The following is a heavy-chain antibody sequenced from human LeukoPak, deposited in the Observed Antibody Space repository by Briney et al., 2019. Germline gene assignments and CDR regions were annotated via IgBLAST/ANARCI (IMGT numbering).Heavy chain of an antibody. J-gene: IGHJ5*02. CDR2: IHPSSGST. CDR1: GYTFTRYY. Sequence: GASVKVSCKASGYTFTRYYMHWVRQAPGQGLEWMGIIHPSSGSTSYAQKFEGRVTLTRDTSTSTVYMELISLRSEDTAVYYCARDSSTSSLADPWGQGTPVTVSS. V-gene: IGHV1-46*01. CDR3: ARDSSTSSLADP. D-gene: IGHD2-2*01.